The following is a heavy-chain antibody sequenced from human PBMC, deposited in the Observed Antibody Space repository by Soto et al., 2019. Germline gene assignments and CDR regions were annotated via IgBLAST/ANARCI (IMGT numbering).Heavy chain of an antibody. J-gene: IGHJ4*02. CDR1: GFSLNPYGVG. V-gene: IGHV2-5*02. CDR3: ARALGSWGAYFFDY. CDR2: IYWDDDK. Sequence: ITLKESGPTLVKPTQTLTLTCTVSGFSLNPYGVGVGWIRQPPGKALEWLALIYWDDDKRYSASLKSRLTITKDTSKKQVVLTMTNMDPVDTVTYYCARALGSWGAYFFDYWGQGTLVTVSS. D-gene: IGHD3-16*01.